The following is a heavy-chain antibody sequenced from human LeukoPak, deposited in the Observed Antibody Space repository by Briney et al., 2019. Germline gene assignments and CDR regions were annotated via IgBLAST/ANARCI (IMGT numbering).Heavy chain of an antibody. Sequence: SDTLSLTCAVSAGSICNSYCSWARQPPGKGLEFIGYISTGGDINYNPSLRSRATMSINTSNNQLSLTLTSVTTAGTAVYFCVRGPGRGYDLEPWGQGSLVTVSS. J-gene: IGHJ5*02. D-gene: IGHD3-22*01. CDR3: VRGPGRGYDLEP. CDR2: ISTGGDI. CDR1: AGSICNSY. V-gene: IGHV4-4*08.